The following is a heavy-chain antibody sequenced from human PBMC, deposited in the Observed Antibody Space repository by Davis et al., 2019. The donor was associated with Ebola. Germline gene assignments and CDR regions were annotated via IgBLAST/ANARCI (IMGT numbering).Heavy chain of an antibody. CDR2: IYYSGST. CDR1: GGSISSYY. V-gene: IGHV4-59*12. Sequence: PSETLSLTCTVSGGSISSYYWSWIRQPPGKGLEWIGYIYYSGSTNYNPSLKSRVTISVDTSKNQFSLKLSSVTAADTAVYYCARGDGSGWSHLGFQHWGQGTLVTVSS. J-gene: IGHJ1*01. D-gene: IGHD6-19*01. CDR3: ARGDGSGWSHLGFQH.